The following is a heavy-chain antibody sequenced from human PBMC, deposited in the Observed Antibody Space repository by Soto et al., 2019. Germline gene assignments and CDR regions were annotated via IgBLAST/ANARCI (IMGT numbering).Heavy chain of an antibody. CDR2: IYTSGST. J-gene: IGHJ6*02. CDR3: VAARPSNYYYYGMDV. Sequence: QVQLQESGPGLVKPSETLSLTCTVSGGSISSYYWSWIRQPAGKGLEWIGRIYTSGSTNYNPSLKSRVTMSVDTSKNQFSLKLSSVTAADTVVYYCVAARPSNYYYYGMDVWGQGTTVTVSS. D-gene: IGHD6-6*01. V-gene: IGHV4-4*07. CDR1: GGSISSYY.